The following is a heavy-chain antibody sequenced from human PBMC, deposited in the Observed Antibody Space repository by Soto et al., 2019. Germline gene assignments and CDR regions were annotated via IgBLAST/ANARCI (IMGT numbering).Heavy chain of an antibody. V-gene: IGHV1-8*01. D-gene: IGHD3-3*01. CDR3: AGPWSKQ. CDR1: GYTFSIYN. CDR2: MNPNSGNT. Sequence: QVQLVQSGAEVKKPGASVKVSCKASGYTFSIYNINWVRQATGQGLEWMGWMNPNSGNTVYAQRFQGRLTMTRDTSTRTAYMELSSLRSEDTAVYYCAGPWSKQWGQGTLVTVSS. J-gene: IGHJ4*02.